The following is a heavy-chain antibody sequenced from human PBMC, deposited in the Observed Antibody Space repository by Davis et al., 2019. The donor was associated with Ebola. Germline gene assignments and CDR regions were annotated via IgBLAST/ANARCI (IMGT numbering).Heavy chain of an antibody. CDR2: IYYSGST. CDR3: AREADWGQLDY. D-gene: IGHD3-16*01. Sequence: GSLRLSCTVSGGSISSYYWSWIRQPPGKGLEWIGYIYYSGSTNYNPSLKSRVTISVDTSKNQFSLKLSSVTAADTAVYYCAREADWGQLDYWGQGTLVTVSS. V-gene: IGHV4-59*01. J-gene: IGHJ4*02. CDR1: GGSISSYY.